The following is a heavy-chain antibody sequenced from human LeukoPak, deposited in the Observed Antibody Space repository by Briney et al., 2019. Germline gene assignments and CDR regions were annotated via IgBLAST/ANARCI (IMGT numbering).Heavy chain of an antibody. J-gene: IGHJ4*02. CDR3: AKDRGYSYGSPDY. CDR1: GFTFSNFA. D-gene: IGHD5-18*01. Sequence: GGSLRLSCAASGFTFSNFAMSWVRQAPGKGLQRVSAISDSGGGTFYADSVKGRFTISRDNSKNTLYLQMNSLRAEDTAVYYCAKDRGYSYGSPDYWGQGTLVTVSS. CDR2: ISDSGGGT. V-gene: IGHV3-23*01.